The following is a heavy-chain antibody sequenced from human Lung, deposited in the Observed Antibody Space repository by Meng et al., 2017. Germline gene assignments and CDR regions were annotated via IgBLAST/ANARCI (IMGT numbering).Heavy chain of an antibody. D-gene: IGHD6-13*01. V-gene: IGHV3-15*01. CDR3: ATGAAAADH. Sequence: GQLVVSAGQLVKPGWSLCLFSVSSGVSFTDAWLRWLRQAPGKSVVLFGGVKSHSDVATKNYATPVKGTFTIPIDDSKNTLYLQMTSLITEDTAVYFCATGAAAADHWGQGTLVTVSS. J-gene: IGHJ4*02. CDR1: GVSFTDAW. CDR2: VKSHSDVATK.